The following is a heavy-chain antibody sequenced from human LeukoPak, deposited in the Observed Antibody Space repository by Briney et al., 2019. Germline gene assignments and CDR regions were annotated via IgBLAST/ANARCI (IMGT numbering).Heavy chain of an antibody. J-gene: IGHJ3*02. Sequence: SETLSLTCTVSGGSISSYYWSWIRQPPGKGLEWIGYIYYSGSTNYNPSLKSRVTISVDTSKNQFSLKLSSVTAADTAVYYCARASLWYDAFDIWGQGTMITVSS. V-gene: IGHV4-59*01. D-gene: IGHD5-18*01. CDR3: ARASLWYDAFDI. CDR1: GGSISSYY. CDR2: IYYSGST.